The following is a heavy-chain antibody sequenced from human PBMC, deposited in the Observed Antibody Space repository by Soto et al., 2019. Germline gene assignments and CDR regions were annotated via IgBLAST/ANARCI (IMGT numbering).Heavy chain of an antibody. CDR3: ARDGNFALRGYSFGFDF. D-gene: IGHD5-18*01. CDR1: GYRFTTHY. V-gene: IGHV1-2*06. J-gene: IGHJ4*02. Sequence: GASVKVSCKASGYRFTTHYIHWVRRAPGQGLEWMGRMNVGTGGTTYAHKFQGRVTMTRDTSIRTAYLEVSSVKSDDTAMYYCARDGNFALRGYSFGFDFWGQGTLVTVS. CDR2: MNVGTGGT.